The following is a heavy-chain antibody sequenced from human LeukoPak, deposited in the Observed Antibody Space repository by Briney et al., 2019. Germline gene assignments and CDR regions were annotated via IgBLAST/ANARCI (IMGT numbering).Heavy chain of an antibody. CDR3: ARGGRYSSSRGHYYYYYMDV. D-gene: IGHD6-6*01. CDR2: MNPNSGNT. CDR1: GYTFTSYD. J-gene: IGHJ6*03. V-gene: IGHV1-8*01. Sequence: ASVKVSCKASGYTFTSYDINWVRQATGQGLEWMGWMNPNSGNTGYAQKFQGRVTMTRNTSISTAYMELSSLRSEDTAVYYCARGGRYSSSRGHYYYYYMDVWGKGTTVTVSS.